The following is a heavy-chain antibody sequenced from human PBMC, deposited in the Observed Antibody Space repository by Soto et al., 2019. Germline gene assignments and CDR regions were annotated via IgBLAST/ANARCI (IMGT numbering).Heavy chain of an antibody. CDR1: GFTFSSYA. Sequence: GGYLRLSCAASGFTFSSYAMHWVRQAPGKGLEWVAVISYDGSNKYYADSVKGRFTISRDNSKNTLYLQMNSLRAEDTAVYYCARDNADYGDYYDDWGQGTRVTVSS. CDR3: ARDNADYGDYYDD. V-gene: IGHV3-30-3*01. J-gene: IGHJ4*02. CDR2: ISYDGSNK. D-gene: IGHD4-17*01.